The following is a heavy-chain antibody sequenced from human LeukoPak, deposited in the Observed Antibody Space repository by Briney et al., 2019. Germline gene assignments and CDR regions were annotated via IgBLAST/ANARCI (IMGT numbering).Heavy chain of an antibody. V-gene: IGHV3-30*01. CDR3: ARNFPDCSGGSCYWFSLDY. CDR1: GFTFSSYA. CDR2: ISYDGSNK. D-gene: IGHD2-15*01. Sequence: PGRSLRPSCAASGFTFSSYAMHWVRQAPGKGLEWVAVISYDGSNKYYADSVKGRFTISRDNSKNTLYLQMNSLRAEDTAVYYCARNFPDCSGGSCYWFSLDYWGQGTLVTVSS. J-gene: IGHJ4*02.